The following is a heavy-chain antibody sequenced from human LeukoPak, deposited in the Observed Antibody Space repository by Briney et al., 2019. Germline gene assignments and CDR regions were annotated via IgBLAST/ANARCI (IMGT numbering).Heavy chain of an antibody. J-gene: IGHJ4*02. CDR2: INAGNGNT. V-gene: IGHV1-3*01. Sequence: ASVKVSCKASGYTFTSYAMHWVRQAPGQRLEWMGWINAGNGNTKYSQKFQGRVTITRDTSASTAYMELSSLRSEDTAVYYCATERYTMVRGVSTFYFDYWGQGTLVTVSS. CDR3: ATERYTMVRGVSTFYFDY. CDR1: GYTFTSYA. D-gene: IGHD3-10*01.